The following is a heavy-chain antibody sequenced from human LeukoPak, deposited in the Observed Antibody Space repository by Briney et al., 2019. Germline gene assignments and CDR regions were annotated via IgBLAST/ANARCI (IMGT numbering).Heavy chain of an antibody. V-gene: IGHV4-59*01. CDR2: IYYSGST. D-gene: IGHD2-15*01. Sequence: SETLSLTCTVSNDSISSYYWSWIRQPPGKGLEWIGYIYYSGSTNYNPSLKSRVTISVDTSKKQFSLKLTSVTAADTAVYYCARAFPQLYCSGGSCNGGSGFDPWGQGTLVTVSS. CDR3: ARAFPQLYCSGGSCNGGSGFDP. J-gene: IGHJ5*02. CDR1: NDSISSYY.